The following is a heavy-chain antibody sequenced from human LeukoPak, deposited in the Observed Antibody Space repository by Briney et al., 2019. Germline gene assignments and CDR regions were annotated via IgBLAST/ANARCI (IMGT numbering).Heavy chain of an antibody. V-gene: IGHV1-18*01. CDR3: ARGGEYSSSSWVTSWFDP. Sequence: ASVKVSCKASGYTFTSYGISWVRQAPGQGLEWMGWISAYNGNTNYAQKLQGRVTMTTDTSTSTAYMELRSLRSDDTAVYYCARGGEYSSSSWVTSWFDPWGQGTLVTVSS. D-gene: IGHD6-6*01. CDR2: ISAYNGNT. J-gene: IGHJ5*02. CDR1: GYTFTSYG.